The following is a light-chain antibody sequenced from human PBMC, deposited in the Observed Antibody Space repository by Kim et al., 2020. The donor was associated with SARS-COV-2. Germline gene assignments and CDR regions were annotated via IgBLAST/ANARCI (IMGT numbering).Light chain of an antibody. CDR3: QQLNSYPLT. CDR2: AAS. J-gene: IGKJ4*01. V-gene: IGKV1-9*01. Sequence: AAVGDLVTFTCRASQGISSYLAWYQQKPGKAPKLLIYAASTLQSAVPSRFSGSVSGTEFTLTISSLQPEDFATYYCQQLNSYPLTFGGGTKVDIK. CDR1: QGISSY.